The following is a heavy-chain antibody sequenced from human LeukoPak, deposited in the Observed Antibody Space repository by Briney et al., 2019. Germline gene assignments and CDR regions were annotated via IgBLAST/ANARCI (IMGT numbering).Heavy chain of an antibody. CDR1: GFTFSSYW. D-gene: IGHD5/OR15-5a*01. J-gene: IGHJ4*02. CDR3: SRVNVCPRCHFDY. V-gene: IGHV3-74*01. CDR2: ISHGGSST. Sequence: PGGSLRLSCAASGFTFSSYWMSWVRHAPGKGLVWVSRISHGGSSTINAYPVRGRFTISSDNAKNTLYLQITTLAAEDTAFYYSSRVNVCPRCHFDYWGQGTLVTVSS.